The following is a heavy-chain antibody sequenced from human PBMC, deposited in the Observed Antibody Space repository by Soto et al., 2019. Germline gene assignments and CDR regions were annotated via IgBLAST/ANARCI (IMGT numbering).Heavy chain of an antibody. CDR3: ARDLTLTYYFDY. V-gene: IGHV1-46*01. Sequence: QVQLVQSGAEVKKPGASVKISCKASGYSFTIYNMHWMRQAPGQGLEWMGIINPSGGSTSYAQRFKGRVTRTRDTSTSTVYMELSSLSSEETAVYYCARDLTLTYYFDYWGQGTLVTVSS. D-gene: IGHD3-9*01. J-gene: IGHJ4*02. CDR1: GYSFTIYN. CDR2: INPSGGST.